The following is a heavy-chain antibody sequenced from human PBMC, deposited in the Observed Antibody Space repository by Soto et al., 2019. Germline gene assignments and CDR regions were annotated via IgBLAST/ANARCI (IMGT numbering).Heavy chain of an antibody. D-gene: IGHD3-9*01. CDR1: GFPFSSYW. Sequence: EVQLVESGGGLVQPGESLTLSCAASGFPFSSYWMHWVRQAPGKGLVWVSRIKSDGSGTYYADSVQDRFTISRDNARNXXYLQMNSLRVEDTAVYFCARGDGDRSDGTGYLGRHWGQGTLVTVSS. J-gene: IGHJ4*02. CDR3: ARGDGDRSDGTGYLGRH. CDR2: IKSDGSGT. V-gene: IGHV3-74*01.